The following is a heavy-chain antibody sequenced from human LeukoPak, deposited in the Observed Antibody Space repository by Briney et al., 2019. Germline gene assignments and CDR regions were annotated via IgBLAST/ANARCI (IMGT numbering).Heavy chain of an antibody. V-gene: IGHV3-38-3*01. CDR1: GFTVSSNE. CDR3: ARDHGNAFDI. Sequence: GGSLRLSCAASGFTVSSNEMSWVRQAPGKGLEWVSSISGGSTYYADSRKGRFTISRDNSKNTLHLQMNSLRAEDTAVYYCARDHGNAFDIWGQGTMVTVSS. CDR2: ISGGST. J-gene: IGHJ3*02.